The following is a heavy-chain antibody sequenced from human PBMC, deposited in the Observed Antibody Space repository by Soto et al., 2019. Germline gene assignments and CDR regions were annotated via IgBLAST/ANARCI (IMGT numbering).Heavy chain of an antibody. CDR3: AQYVWAAYDFVS. V-gene: IGHV2-5*02. J-gene: IGHJ4*02. CDR1: GFSLSTDGVG. D-gene: IGHD3-16*01. Sequence: QITLKESGPMLVNPTQTLTLTCTFSGFSLSTDGVGVGWIRQPPGKALEWLALIYWDGDKRYSPSLKSRLTITKDTSKNQVVLAINDMVPQDTATYYCAQYVWAAYDFVSWGQGTLVTVSS. CDR2: IYWDGDK.